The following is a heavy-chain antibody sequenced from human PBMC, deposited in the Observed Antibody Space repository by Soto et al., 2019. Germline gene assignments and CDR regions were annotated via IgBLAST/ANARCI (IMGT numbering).Heavy chain of an antibody. CDR3: ARAISVRGDDYYYYGMDV. Sequence: SVKVSCKASGGTFSSYALSWVRQAPGQGLEWMGGIIPIFGTANYAQKFQGRVTITADESTSTAYMELSSLRSEDTAVYYCARAISVRGDDYYYYGMDVWGQGTTVTVSS. J-gene: IGHJ6*02. V-gene: IGHV1-69*13. CDR2: IIPIFGTA. D-gene: IGHD3-10*01. CDR1: GGTFSSYA.